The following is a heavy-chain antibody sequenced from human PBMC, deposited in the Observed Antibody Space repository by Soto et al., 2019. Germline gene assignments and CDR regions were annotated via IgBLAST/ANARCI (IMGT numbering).Heavy chain of an antibody. CDR3: AKDASYPAAEPDY. J-gene: IGHJ4*02. Sequence: EVQLLESGGGLVQPGGSLRLSCAASGFTFSSYAMSWVRQAPGKGLEWVSGMSGSDGSTYYADSVKGRFTISSDNSKNTLYLQMNSLRAEDTAVYYCAKDASYPAAEPDYWGQGTLVTVSS. D-gene: IGHD2-2*01. V-gene: IGHV3-23*01. CDR2: MSGSDGST. CDR1: GFTFSSYA.